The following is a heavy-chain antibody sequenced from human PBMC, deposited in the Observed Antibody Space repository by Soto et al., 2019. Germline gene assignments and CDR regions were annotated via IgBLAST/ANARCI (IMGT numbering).Heavy chain of an antibody. V-gene: IGHV5-51*07. CDR1: AYICTTDW. D-gene: IGHD4-17*01. CDR2: SYLGDSDT. CDR3: ARHPIDTVTTIYSYGMDV. Sequence: GESLNFCCKGSAYICTTDWDGCVNQKPGKGPEWMGFSYLGDSDTRYSPSLQGQVTISADKSISTAYLQWSSLKASDTAMYYCARHPIDTVTTIYSYGMDVWGQGTTVTVSS. J-gene: IGHJ6*02.